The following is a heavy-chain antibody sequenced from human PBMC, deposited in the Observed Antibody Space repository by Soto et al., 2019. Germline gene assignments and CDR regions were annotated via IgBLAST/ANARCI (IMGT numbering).Heavy chain of an antibody. D-gene: IGHD3-16*01. V-gene: IGHV3-11*01. CDR2: ISSSGSTI. Sequence: QVQLVESGGGLVKPGGSLRLSCAASGFTFSDYYMRWLRQAPGKGLEWVSYISSSGSTIYYADSVKGRFTSSRDNAKNSLYLQMNSLRAEDTAVYYCAAGGNRDYDYGTDDAFDIWGQGTMVTVSS. CDR1: GFTFSDYY. J-gene: IGHJ3*02. CDR3: AAGGNRDYDYGTDDAFDI.